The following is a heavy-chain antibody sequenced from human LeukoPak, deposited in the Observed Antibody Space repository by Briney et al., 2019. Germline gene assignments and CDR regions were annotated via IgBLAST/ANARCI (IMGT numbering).Heavy chain of an antibody. V-gene: IGHV3-33*01. CDR1: GFTFSSYG. D-gene: IGHD3-3*01. Sequence: PGRSLRLSCAASGFTFSSYGMHWVRQAPGKGLEWVAVIRYDGSNKYYADSVKGRFTISRDNSKNTLYLQTNSLRAEDTAVYYCARDGVGFDYWGQGTLVTVSS. J-gene: IGHJ4*02. CDR2: IRYDGSNK. CDR3: ARDGVGFDY.